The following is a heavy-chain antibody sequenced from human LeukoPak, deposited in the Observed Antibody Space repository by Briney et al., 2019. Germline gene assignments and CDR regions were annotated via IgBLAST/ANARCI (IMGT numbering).Heavy chain of an antibody. CDR1: GFTFRDYW. CDR2: IDSDATST. V-gene: IGHV3-74*01. J-gene: IGHJ4*02. D-gene: IGHD3-10*01. CDR3: ARESYYGLGSYSY. Sequence: PGGSLRLSCAASGFTFRDYWMHWVRQAPGKRLMRVSHIDSDATSTYYTDSVKGRFTISRDNAKNTVYLQMNSLRAEGTAIYYCARESYYGLGSYSYWGQGTLVTVSS.